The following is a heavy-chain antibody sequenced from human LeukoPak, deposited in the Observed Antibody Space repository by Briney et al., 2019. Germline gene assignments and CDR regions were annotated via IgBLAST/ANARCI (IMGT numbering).Heavy chain of an antibody. Sequence: QAGGSLRLSCAGSGFTFSSYAMHWVRQAPGKGLEWVAVISYDGSNKYYADSVEGRFTVSRDNVKNTLYLQMNSLRAEDTAVYYCASLSADSYDSSGYYYPDFWGQGTLVTVSS. V-gene: IGHV3-30*04. CDR2: ISYDGSNK. CDR1: GFTFSSYA. J-gene: IGHJ4*02. CDR3: ASLSADSYDSSGYYYPDF. D-gene: IGHD3-22*01.